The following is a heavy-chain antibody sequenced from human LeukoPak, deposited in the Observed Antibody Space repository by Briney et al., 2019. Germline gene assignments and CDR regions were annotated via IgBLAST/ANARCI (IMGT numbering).Heavy chain of an antibody. CDR1: GGSISSGDYS. Sequence: PSQTLSLNCAVSGGSISSGDYSWSWIRQPPGSGLEWIGNIWHSGHTNYNPSLRSRVTISLARSNSQFSLRLSSVTAADTAVYYCARARESMATAGSYFDYWGQGTLVTVSS. V-gene: IGHV4-30-2*01. J-gene: IGHJ4*02. CDR3: ARARESMATAGSYFDY. CDR2: IWHSGHT. D-gene: IGHD6-13*01.